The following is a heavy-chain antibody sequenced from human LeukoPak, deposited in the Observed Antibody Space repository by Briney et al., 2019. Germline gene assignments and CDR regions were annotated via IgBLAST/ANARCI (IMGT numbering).Heavy chain of an antibody. J-gene: IGHJ3*02. Sequence: SETLSLTCTVSGGSISSYYWSWLRQPAGKGLEWIGRIYTSGSTNYNPSLKSRVTMSVDTSKNQFSLELSSVTAADTAVYYCARDRGNYDAFDIWGQGTMVTVSS. CDR3: ARDRGNYDAFDI. CDR2: IYTSGST. V-gene: IGHV4-4*07. CDR1: GGSISSYY. D-gene: IGHD3-10*01.